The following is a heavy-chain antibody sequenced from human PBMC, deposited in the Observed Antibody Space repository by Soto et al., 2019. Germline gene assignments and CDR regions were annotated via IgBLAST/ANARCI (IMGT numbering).Heavy chain of an antibody. D-gene: IGHD3-3*01. CDR1: GFTFSSYG. J-gene: IGHJ6*02. Sequence: GGSLRLSCAASGFTFSSYGMHWVRQAPGKGLEWVAVISYDGSNKYYAESVKGRFTISRDNSKNTLYLQMNSLRVEDTALYYCAGETWDDFWSGYYTESLHLYGMDVWGQGTTVTVSS. CDR2: ISYDGSNK. V-gene: IGHV3-30*03. CDR3: AGETWDDFWSGYYTESLHLYGMDV.